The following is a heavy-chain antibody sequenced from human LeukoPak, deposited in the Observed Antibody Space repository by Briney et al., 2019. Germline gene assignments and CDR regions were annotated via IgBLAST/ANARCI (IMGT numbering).Heavy chain of an antibody. Sequence: GASVKVSCKASGGTFSSYAISWVRQAPGQGLEWMGGIIPIFGTANYAQKFQGRVTITTDESTSTAYMELSSLRSEDTAVYYCARDRHTVTTGLAGAFDIWGQGTMVTVSS. D-gene: IGHD4-17*01. CDR2: IIPIFGTA. J-gene: IGHJ3*02. CDR3: ARDRHTVTTGLAGAFDI. V-gene: IGHV1-69*05. CDR1: GGTFSSYA.